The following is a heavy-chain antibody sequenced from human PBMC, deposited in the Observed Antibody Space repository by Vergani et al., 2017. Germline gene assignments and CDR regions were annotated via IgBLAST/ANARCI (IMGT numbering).Heavy chain of an antibody. V-gene: IGHV4-39*01. Sequence: QLQLQESGPGLVKPSETLSLTCTVSGGSISSSSYYWGWIRQPPGKGLEWIGSIYYSGSTYYNPSLKSRVTISVDTSKNQFSLKLSSVTAADTAVYYCARPPYSIPYYFDYWGQGTLVTVSS. J-gene: IGHJ4*02. D-gene: IGHD6-13*01. CDR2: IYYSGST. CDR3: ARPPYSIPYYFDY. CDR1: GGSISSSSYY.